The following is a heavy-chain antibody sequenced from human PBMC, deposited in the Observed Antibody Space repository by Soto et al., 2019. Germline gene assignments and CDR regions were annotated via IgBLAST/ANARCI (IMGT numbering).Heavy chain of an antibody. CDR2: INHSGST. Sequence: QVQLQQWGAGLLKPSETLSLTCAVYGVSFSGYYCTWIRQPPGTGLEWSGEINHSGSTNYNPSLKSRVTISVDTSKNQFSLKLTSVTAADTAVYYCARDKIPGLFDYWGQGTLVTVSS. D-gene: IGHD2-21*01. CDR1: GVSFSGYY. CDR3: ARDKIPGLFDY. V-gene: IGHV4-34*01. J-gene: IGHJ4*02.